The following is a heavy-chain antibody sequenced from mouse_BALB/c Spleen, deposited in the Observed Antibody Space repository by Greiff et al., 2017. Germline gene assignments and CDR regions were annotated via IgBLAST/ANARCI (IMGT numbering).Heavy chain of an antibody. D-gene: IGHD2-14*01. CDR1: GFNIKDTY. CDR3: AFLVRGYAMDY. Sequence: VQLKESGAELVKPGASVKLSCTASGFNIKDTYMHWVKQRPEQGLEWIGRIDPANGNTKYDPKFQGKATITADTSSNTAYLQLSSLTSEDTAVYYCAFLVRGYAMDYWGQGTSVTVSS. CDR2: IDPANGNT. V-gene: IGHV14-3*02. J-gene: IGHJ4*01.